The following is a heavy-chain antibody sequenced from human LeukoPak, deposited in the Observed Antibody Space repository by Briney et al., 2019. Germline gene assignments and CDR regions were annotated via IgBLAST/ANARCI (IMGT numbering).Heavy chain of an antibody. Sequence: ASVKVSCKVSGYTLTELSMHWVRQAPGKGLEWMGGFDPEDGETIYAQKFQGRVTMTEDTSTDTAYMELSSLRSEATAGYYCARGGLPEYAFDSWGQGTLVTVSS. V-gene: IGHV1-24*01. D-gene: IGHD3-16*01. CDR1: GYTLTELS. J-gene: IGHJ4*02. CDR2: FDPEDGET. CDR3: ARGGLPEYAFDS.